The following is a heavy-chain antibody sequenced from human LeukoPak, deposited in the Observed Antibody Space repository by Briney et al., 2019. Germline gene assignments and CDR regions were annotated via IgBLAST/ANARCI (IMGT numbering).Heavy chain of an antibody. CDR2: IIPIFGTA. Sequence: SVKVSCKASGGTFSSYAISWVRQAPGQGLEWMGGIIPIFGTANYAQKFQGRVTITTDGSTSTAYMELSSLRSEDTAVYYCARGRINREYSSSLDYWGQGTLVTVSS. D-gene: IGHD6-6*01. CDR1: GGTFSSYA. J-gene: IGHJ4*02. V-gene: IGHV1-69*05. CDR3: ARGRINREYSSSLDY.